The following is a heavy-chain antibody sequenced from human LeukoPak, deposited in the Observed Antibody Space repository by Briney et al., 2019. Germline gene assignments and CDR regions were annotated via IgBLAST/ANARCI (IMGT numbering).Heavy chain of an antibody. J-gene: IGHJ4*02. V-gene: IGHV4-38-2*01. Sequence: SETLSLTCAVSGYSISSGYYWGWIRQPPGKGLEWIGNIYHSGSTYYNPSLKSRATISVDTSKNQFSLKLSSVTAADTAVYYCARRFSNSHFDYWGQGTLVTVSS. D-gene: IGHD6-6*01. CDR1: GYSISSGYY. CDR2: IYHSGST. CDR3: ARRFSNSHFDY.